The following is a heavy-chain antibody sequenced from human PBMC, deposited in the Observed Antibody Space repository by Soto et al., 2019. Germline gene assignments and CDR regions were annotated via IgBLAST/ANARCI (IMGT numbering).Heavy chain of an antibody. CDR1: GFTFSSYA. Sequence: GSLRLSCAASGFTFSSYAMHWVRQAPGKGLEWVAVISYDGSNKYYADSVKGRFTISRDNSKNTLYLQMNSLRAEDTAVYYCARDPPYDFWSGYYDYYYYGMDVWGQGTTVTVSS. V-gene: IGHV3-30-3*01. CDR2: ISYDGSNK. J-gene: IGHJ6*02. CDR3: ARDPPYDFWSGYYDYYYYGMDV. D-gene: IGHD3-3*01.